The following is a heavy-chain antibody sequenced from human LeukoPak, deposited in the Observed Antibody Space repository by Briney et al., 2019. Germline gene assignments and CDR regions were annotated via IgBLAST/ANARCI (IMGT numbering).Heavy chain of an antibody. Sequence: ASVKVSCKASGYTFTGYYMHWVRQAPGQGLEWMGWINPNSGGTNYAQKFQGRVTMTRDTSISTAYMELSRLRSDDTAVYYCARGRAFQARHGFNYFDYWGQGTLVTVSS. J-gene: IGHJ4*02. CDR1: GYTFTGYY. D-gene: IGHD6-6*01. CDR3: ARGRAFQARHGFNYFDY. CDR2: INPNSGGT. V-gene: IGHV1-2*02.